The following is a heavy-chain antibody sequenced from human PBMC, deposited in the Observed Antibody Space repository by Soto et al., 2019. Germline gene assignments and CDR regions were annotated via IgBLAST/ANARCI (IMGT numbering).Heavy chain of an antibody. CDR2: IKSDGSYT. J-gene: IGHJ4*02. V-gene: IGHV3-74*01. Sequence: EVQLVESGGGLVQPGGSLRLSCAASGFTFNTYWMQWVRQAPGKGLVWVSRIKSDGSYTNYADSEKGRFTISRDNAKNTLFLQMNSVGAEEAAEYYCAIGGGGYFTYWGQGTLVTVSS. D-gene: IGHD3-22*01. CDR3: AIGGGGYFTY. CDR1: GFTFNTYW.